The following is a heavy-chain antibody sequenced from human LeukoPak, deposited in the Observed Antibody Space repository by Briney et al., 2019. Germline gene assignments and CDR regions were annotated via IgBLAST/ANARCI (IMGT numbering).Heavy chain of an antibody. CDR2: ISSSSYI. J-gene: IGHJ3*02. V-gene: IGHV3-21*01. Sequence: GGSLRLSCAASGFTFSSYSMNWVRQAPGKGLEWVSSISSSSYIYYADSVKGRFTISRDNAKNSLYLQMNSLRAEDTAVYYCARAQPATTDAFDIWGQGTMVTVSS. CDR3: ARAQPATTDAFDI. CDR1: GFTFSSYS. D-gene: IGHD6-25*01.